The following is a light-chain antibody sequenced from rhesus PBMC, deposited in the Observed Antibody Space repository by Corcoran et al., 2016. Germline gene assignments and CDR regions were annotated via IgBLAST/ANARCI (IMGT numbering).Light chain of an antibody. Sequence: DIQMTQSPSSLSASVGDRVTVTCRASQGINKELSWDQQKPGKAPTLLIYAASSLTTGVSSRFNGSGSWTDYALTIRSLQPEDVATYYCLQDYTTPYSFGQGTKVEI. CDR1: QGINKE. CDR3: LQDYTTPYS. V-gene: IGKV1-94*01. CDR2: AAS. J-gene: IGKJ2*01.